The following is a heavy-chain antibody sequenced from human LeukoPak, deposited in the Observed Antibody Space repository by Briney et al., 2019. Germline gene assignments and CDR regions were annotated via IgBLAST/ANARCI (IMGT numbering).Heavy chain of an antibody. J-gene: IGHJ4*02. CDR3: ARQGALVKGIDY. V-gene: IGHV1-2*02. D-gene: IGHD6-13*01. Sequence: GASVKVSCKASGYTFTGYYRHWVRQAPGQGLEWMGWINPNSGVTNYAQKFQGRVTMTRDTSISTVYMELSRLRSDDTAVYYCARQGALVKGIDYWGQGTLVTVSS. CDR2: INPNSGVT. CDR1: GYTFTGYY.